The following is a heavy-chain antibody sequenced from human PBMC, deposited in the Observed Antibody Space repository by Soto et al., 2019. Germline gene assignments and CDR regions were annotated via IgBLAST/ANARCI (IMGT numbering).Heavy chain of an antibody. CDR3: ARDRLLRQLERPQYYYGMDV. J-gene: IGHJ6*02. CDR1: GFTFSSYD. CDR2: IGTAGDT. D-gene: IGHD1-1*01. V-gene: IGHV3-13*01. Sequence: GGSLRLSCAASGFTFSSYDMHWVRQATGKGLEWVSAIGTAGDTYYPGSVKGRFTISRENAKNSLYLQMNSLRAEDTAVYYCARDRLLRQLERPQYYYGMDVWGQGTTVTVSS.